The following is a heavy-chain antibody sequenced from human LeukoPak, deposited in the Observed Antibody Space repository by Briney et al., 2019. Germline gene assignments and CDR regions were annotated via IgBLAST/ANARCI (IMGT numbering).Heavy chain of an antibody. CDR1: GGSFSGYY. CDR3: ARERGYANWFDP. CDR2: INHSGST. V-gene: IGHV4-34*01. Sequence: SETLSLTCAVYGGSFSGYYWSWIRQPPGKGLEWIGEINHSGSTNYNPSLKSRVTISVDTSKNQFSLKLSSVTAADTAVYYCARERGYANWFDPWGRGTLVTVSS. D-gene: IGHD5-18*01. J-gene: IGHJ5*02.